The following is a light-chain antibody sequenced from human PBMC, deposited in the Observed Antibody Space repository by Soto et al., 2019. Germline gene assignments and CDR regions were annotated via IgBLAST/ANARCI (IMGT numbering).Light chain of an antibody. CDR2: EVT. V-gene: IGLV2-14*01. J-gene: IGLJ3*02. CDR1: SSDIGGYNY. Sequence: QSALTQPASVSGSPGQSITISCTGTSSDIGGYNYVSWYQQHPGKAPKLMIYEVTNRPSGVSSRFSGSKSGNTASLTISALQAEDEADYYCSSYTSSSTLVFGGGTKVTFL. CDR3: SSYTSSSTLV.